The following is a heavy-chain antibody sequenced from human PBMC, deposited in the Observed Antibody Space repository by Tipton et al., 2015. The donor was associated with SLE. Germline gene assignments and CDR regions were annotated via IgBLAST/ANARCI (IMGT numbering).Heavy chain of an antibody. Sequence: TLSLTCTVSGGSFPSGFYSWSWRRPPAGKGLEWMRRIYFRWRTNYNTSLRSRVTISIVTSKNQFSLKLNSVTAAYTAVYYCAQKRSTSSHALDMWGQGTIVSVSS. CDR2: IYFRWRT. J-gene: IGHJ3*02. V-gene: IGHV4-61*02. D-gene: IGHD2-2*01. CDR3: AQKRSTSSHALDM. CDR1: GGSFPSGFYS.